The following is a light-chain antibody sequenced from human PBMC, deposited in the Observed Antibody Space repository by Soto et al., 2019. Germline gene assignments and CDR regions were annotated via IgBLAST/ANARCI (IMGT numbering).Light chain of an antibody. CDR3: QQYGSSPQIT. CDR2: GAS. V-gene: IGKV3-20*01. CDR1: QAVGGTY. J-gene: IGKJ5*01. Sequence: EIVLTQSPGTLSFSPGERASLSCRASQAVGGTYLAWYQHKPGQAPRLLIYGASNRAAGIPDRFGGSGSGTDFTLTISRLEPEDFAVYYCQQYGSSPQITFGQGTRLEIK.